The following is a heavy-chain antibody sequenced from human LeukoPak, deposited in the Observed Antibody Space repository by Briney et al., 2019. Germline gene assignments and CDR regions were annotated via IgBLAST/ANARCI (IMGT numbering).Heavy chain of an antibody. J-gene: IGHJ3*02. CDR3: ARDWPKKGYAFDI. Sequence: GGSLRLSCAASGFTFSSYWMHWVRQAPGKGLEWVSVIYSGGSTYYADSVKGRFTISRDNSKNTLYLQMNSLRAEDTAVYYCARDWPKKGYAFDIWGQGTMVTVSS. D-gene: IGHD2-21*01. CDR2: IYSGGST. CDR1: GFTFSSYW. V-gene: IGHV3-66*02.